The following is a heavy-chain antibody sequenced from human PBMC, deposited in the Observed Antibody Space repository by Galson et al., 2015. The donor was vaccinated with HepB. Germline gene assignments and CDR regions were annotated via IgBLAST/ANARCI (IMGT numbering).Heavy chain of an antibody. V-gene: IGHV3-23*01. CDR3: ARDQYSGSYYWFDP. J-gene: IGHJ5*02. D-gene: IGHD1-26*01. CDR1: GFTFSNYA. Sequence: SLRLSCAASGFTFSNYAMSWVRQAPGKGLEWLSAISGSGDSTYYADSVKGRFTISRDNSKNTLYLQVNSLRAEDTAVYYCARDQYSGSYYWFDPWGQGTLVTVSS. CDR2: ISGSGDST.